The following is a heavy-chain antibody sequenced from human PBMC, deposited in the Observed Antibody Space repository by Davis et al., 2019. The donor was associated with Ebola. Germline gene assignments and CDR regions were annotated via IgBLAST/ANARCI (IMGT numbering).Heavy chain of an antibody. Sequence: AASVKVSCKASGYTFTNYGINWVRQTPGQGLEWMGWISTYYDNTNYVQKFQGRVILTTDTSTSTAYMELRSLGYDGTAVYYCARDGKPGYFIEYWGQGTLVTVSS. D-gene: IGHD4-23*01. CDR3: ARDGKPGYFIEY. CDR2: ISTYYDNT. V-gene: IGHV1-18*01. J-gene: IGHJ4*02. CDR1: GYTFTNYG.